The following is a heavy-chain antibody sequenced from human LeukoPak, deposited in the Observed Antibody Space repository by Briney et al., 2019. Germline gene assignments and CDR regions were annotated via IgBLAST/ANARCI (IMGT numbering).Heavy chain of an antibody. CDR1: GFTFSSYS. D-gene: IGHD3-22*01. CDR3: ARGAYYYDSSGYYYVRYFDY. J-gene: IGHJ4*02. V-gene: IGHV3-48*02. Sequence: GGSLRLSCAASGFTFSSYSMNWVRQAPGKGLEWVSYISSSSSTIYYADSVKGRFTISRDNAKNSLYLQVNSLRDEDTAVYYCARGAYYYDSSGYYYVRYFDYWGQGTLVTVSS. CDR2: ISSSSSTI.